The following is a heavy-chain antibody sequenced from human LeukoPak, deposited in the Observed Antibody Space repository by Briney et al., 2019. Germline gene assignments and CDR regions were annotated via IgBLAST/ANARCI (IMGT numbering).Heavy chain of an antibody. D-gene: IGHD3-10*01. CDR2: INHSGST. Sequence: PSETLSLTCAVYGGSFSGYYWSWIRQPPGKGLEWIGEINHSGSTNYNPSLKSRVTISVDTSKNQFSLKLSSVTAADTAVYYCARRNIRPRYGSGGYYFDYWGQGTLVTVSS. J-gene: IGHJ4*02. CDR3: ARRNIRPRYGSGGYYFDY. CDR1: GGSFSGYY. V-gene: IGHV4-34*01.